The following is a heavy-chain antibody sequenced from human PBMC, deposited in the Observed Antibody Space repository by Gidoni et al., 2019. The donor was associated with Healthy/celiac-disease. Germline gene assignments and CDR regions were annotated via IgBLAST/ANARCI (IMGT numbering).Heavy chain of an antibody. D-gene: IGHD2-21*01. V-gene: IGHV2-5*02. J-gene: IGHJ4*02. CDR3: ARSGVVVPLDY. CDR1: GFSLSTSGVG. Sequence: QITLKESGPTLVKPTQTITLTCTLSGFSLSTSGVGVGWIRQPPGKALEWLALIYWDDDKRYSPSLKSRLTITKDTSKNQVVLTMTNMDPVDTATYYCARSGVVVPLDYWGQGTLVTVSS. CDR2: IYWDDDK.